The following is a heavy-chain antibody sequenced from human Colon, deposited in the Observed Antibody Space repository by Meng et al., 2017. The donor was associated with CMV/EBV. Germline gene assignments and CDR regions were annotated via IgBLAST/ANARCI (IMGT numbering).Heavy chain of an antibody. CDR1: GFTFSDYY. V-gene: IGHV3-11*04. CDR2: ISDSGATV. Sequence: GESLKISCAASGFTFSDYYMSWVRQAPGKGLEWVSRISDSGATVYYADSVKGRFTISRDNAKNSLYLQMNSLRADDTAVYYCARTPPRIVEAPGTTNRFDPWGQGTLVTVSS. CDR3: ARTPPRIVEAPGTTNRFDP. J-gene: IGHJ5*02. D-gene: IGHD2-2*01.